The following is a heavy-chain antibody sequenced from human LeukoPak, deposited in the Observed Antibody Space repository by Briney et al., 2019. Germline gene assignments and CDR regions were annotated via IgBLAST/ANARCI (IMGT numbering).Heavy chain of an antibody. Sequence: SQTLSLTCAVSGVSINSGGFSWNWIRQPPGKGLEWMGYFYYSGSTYYNPSLKSRVTISVDTSKNQFSLKLSSVTAADTAVYYCARDTGGWESDYWGQGTLVTVSS. V-gene: IGHV4-30-4*07. CDR2: FYYSGST. D-gene: IGHD6-19*01. CDR1: GVSINSGGFS. CDR3: ARDTGGWESDY. J-gene: IGHJ4*02.